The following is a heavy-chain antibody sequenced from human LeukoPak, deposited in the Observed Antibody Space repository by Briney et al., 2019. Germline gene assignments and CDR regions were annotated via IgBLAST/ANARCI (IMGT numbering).Heavy chain of an antibody. Sequence: ASVKVSCKASGGTFSSYALSWGPQAPGQGVEWMGGIIPIFGTANYAQKFQGRVTITADESTSTAYMELISLRSEDTAVYDCARVRYFDWFFTLAYWGQGTLVTVSS. D-gene: IGHD3-9*01. CDR1: GGTFSSYA. J-gene: IGHJ4*02. CDR2: IIPIFGTA. CDR3: ARVRYFDWFFTLAY. V-gene: IGHV1-69*13.